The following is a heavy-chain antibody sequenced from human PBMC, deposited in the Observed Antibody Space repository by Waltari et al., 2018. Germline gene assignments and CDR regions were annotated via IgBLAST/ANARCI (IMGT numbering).Heavy chain of an antibody. CDR3: ASKPTHTAMVTNYYYYYGMDV. CDR1: GGTFSSYA. V-gene: IGHV1-69*01. CDR2: IIPIFGTA. J-gene: IGHJ6*02. Sequence: QVQLVQSGAEVKKPGSSVKVSCKASGGTFSSYAISWVRQAPGQGLEWMGGIIPIFGTANYAQKFQCRVTITADESTSTAYMELSSLRSEDTAVYYCASKPTHTAMVTNYYYYYGMDVWGQGTTVTVSS. D-gene: IGHD5-18*01.